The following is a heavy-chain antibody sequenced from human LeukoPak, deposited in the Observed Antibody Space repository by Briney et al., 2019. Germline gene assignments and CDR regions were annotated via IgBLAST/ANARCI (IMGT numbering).Heavy chain of an antibody. CDR1: GYTFTGYY. V-gene: IGHV1-2*02. D-gene: IGHD5-12*01. J-gene: IGHJ5*02. CDR2: INPNSGGT. CDR3: AREGGPWLRLNKFWFDP. Sequence: ASMKVSCKASGYTFTGYYMHWVRQAPGQGLEWMGWINPNSGGTNYAQKFQGRVTITRDTSISTAYMELSRLRSDDTAVYYCAREGGPWLRLNKFWFDPWGQGTLVTVSS.